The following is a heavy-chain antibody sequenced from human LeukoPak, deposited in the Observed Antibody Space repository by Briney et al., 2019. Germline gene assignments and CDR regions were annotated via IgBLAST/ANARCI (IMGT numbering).Heavy chain of an antibody. Sequence: PGGSLRLSCAASGFTFSNSAMSWVRQAPGKGLEWVSTLSGSGITTYYAASVKGRFTISRDNSKNTLYLQMNSLRAEDTAVYYCAKGNYSRGWCYFDLWGRGTLVTVSS. V-gene: IGHV3-23*01. J-gene: IGHJ2*01. D-gene: IGHD6-19*01. CDR2: LSGSGITT. CDR1: GFTFSNSA. CDR3: AKGNYSRGWCYFDL.